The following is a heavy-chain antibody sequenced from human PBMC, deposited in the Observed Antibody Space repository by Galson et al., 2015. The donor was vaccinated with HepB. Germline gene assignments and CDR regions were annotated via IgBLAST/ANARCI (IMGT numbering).Heavy chain of an antibody. J-gene: IGHJ4*02. Sequence: SPRLSCAASGLTLSSYSMNWVRKAPGKGLEWVSYISSSSSTIYYADSVKGRFTISRDNAKNSLYLQMNSLRADDTAVYYCARLPLGYCSGGSCYPRGYYFDYWGQGTLVTVSS. CDR3: ARLPLGYCSGGSCYPRGYYFDY. CDR2: ISSSSSTI. CDR1: GLTLSSYS. V-gene: IGHV3-48*01. D-gene: IGHD2-15*01.